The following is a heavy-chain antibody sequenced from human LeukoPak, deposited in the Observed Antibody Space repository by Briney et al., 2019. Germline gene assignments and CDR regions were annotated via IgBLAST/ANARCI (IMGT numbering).Heavy chain of an antibody. CDR3: ARPDSGPFGDDY. V-gene: IGHV4-61*05. J-gene: IGHJ4*02. D-gene: IGHD3-10*01. CDR1: GDSINSNNYY. Sequence: PSQTLSLTCTVSGDSINSNNYYWSWIRQPPGKGLEWIGYIYYSGSTNYNPSLKSRVTISVDTSKNQFSLKLSSVTAADTAVYYCARPDSGPFGDDYWGQGTLVTVSS. CDR2: IYYSGST.